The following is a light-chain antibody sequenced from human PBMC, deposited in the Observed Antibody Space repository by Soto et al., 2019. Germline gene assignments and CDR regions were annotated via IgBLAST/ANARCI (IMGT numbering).Light chain of an antibody. CDR2: AAS. CDR3: QQLSIYPRT. J-gene: IGKJ1*01. V-gene: IGKV1-9*01. CDR1: QDINSY. Sequence: DIRLTQSPSFLSASVGDRVTITCRASQDINSYLAWYQQKPGRAPKLLIYAASTLHSAVPSRFSGAGSGTEFDLTISSLQPEDVATYYCQQLSIYPRTFGQGTKVEF.